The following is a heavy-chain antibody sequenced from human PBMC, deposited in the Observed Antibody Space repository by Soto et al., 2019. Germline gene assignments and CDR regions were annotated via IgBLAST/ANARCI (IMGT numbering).Heavy chain of an antibody. V-gene: IGHV3-9*01. Sequence: GGSLRLSCAASGFTFDDYAMHWVRQAPGKGLEWVSGISWNSGSIGYADSVKGRFTISRDNAKNSLYLQMNSLRAEDTALYYCAKEGFVGDYGHYFDYWGQGTLVTVSS. J-gene: IGHJ4*02. CDR1: GFTFDDYA. CDR2: ISWNSGSI. D-gene: IGHD4-17*01. CDR3: AKEGFVGDYGHYFDY.